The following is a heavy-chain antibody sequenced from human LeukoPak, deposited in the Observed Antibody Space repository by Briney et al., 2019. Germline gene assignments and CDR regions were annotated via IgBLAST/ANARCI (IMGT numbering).Heavy chain of an antibody. CDR3: ARYYVRGTNDAFDI. V-gene: IGHV4-61*02. J-gene: IGHJ3*02. CDR1: GGSISSVSYY. CDR2: IYTSGST. Sequence: SETLSLTCTVSGGSISSVSYYWSWVRQPAGKGLEWIGRIYTSGSTNYNPSLKSRFTISVDPSKNQCSLKLRSLTAADTAVYYCARYYVRGTNDAFDIWGQGKMVTVSS. D-gene: IGHD3-16*01.